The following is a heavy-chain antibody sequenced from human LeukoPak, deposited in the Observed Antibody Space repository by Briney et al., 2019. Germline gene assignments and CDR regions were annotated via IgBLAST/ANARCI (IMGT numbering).Heavy chain of an antibody. CDR1: GVSVSSGSYY. J-gene: IGHJ4*02. Sequence: PSETLSLTCTVSGVSVSSGSYYWSWIRQPPGKGLEWIGYIYYSGSTKYNPSLKSRVTISVDTSKNQFSLKVNSVTAADTAVYYCSRDQYGSGSYYRYFDYWGQGTLVTVSS. D-gene: IGHD3-10*01. CDR3: SRDQYGSGSYYRYFDY. V-gene: IGHV4-61*01. CDR2: IYYSGST.